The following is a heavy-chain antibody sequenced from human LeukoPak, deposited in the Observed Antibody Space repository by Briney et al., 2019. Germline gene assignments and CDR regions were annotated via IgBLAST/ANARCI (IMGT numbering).Heavy chain of an antibody. D-gene: IGHD3-10*01. J-gene: IGHJ5*02. V-gene: IGHV3-15*01. CDR3: TTDPKGGLWFGGLTNGFDP. CDR1: GFTFSNAW. Sequence: GGSLRLSCAASGFTFSNAWMSWVRQAPGKGLEWVGRIKSKTDGGTTDYAAPVKGRFTISRDDSKNTLYLQMNSLKTEDTAVYYCTTDPKGGLWFGGLTNGFDPWGQGTLVTVSS. CDR2: IKSKTDGGTT.